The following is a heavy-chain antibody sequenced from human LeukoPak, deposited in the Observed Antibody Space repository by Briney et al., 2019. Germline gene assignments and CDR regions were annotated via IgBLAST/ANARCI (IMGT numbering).Heavy chain of an antibody. CDR2: IRYDGSNK. Sequence: GGSLRLSCAASGFTFSSYGMHWVRQAPGKGLEWVAFIRYDGSNKYYADSVKGRFTISRDNSKNTLYLQMNSLRAEDTAVYYCAKDLSWYSLDYWGQGTLVTVSS. V-gene: IGHV3-30*02. CDR3: AKDLSWYSLDY. CDR1: GFTFSSYG. D-gene: IGHD2-21*02. J-gene: IGHJ4*02.